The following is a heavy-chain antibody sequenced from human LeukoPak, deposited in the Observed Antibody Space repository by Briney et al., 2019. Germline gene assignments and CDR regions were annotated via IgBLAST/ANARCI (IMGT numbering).Heavy chain of an antibody. CDR2: ITDSGGDT. CDR3: PKGSAAARPYYFDY. Sequence: GGSLRLSRAASGFTFNNYAMGWVRQAPGKGLGWVSAITDSGGDTYYADSVKGRFTISRDNSQNTLYLQMNSLRAEDTAVYYCPKGSAAARPYYFDYWGQGILVTVSS. V-gene: IGHV3-23*01. D-gene: IGHD6-13*01. CDR1: GFTFNNYA. J-gene: IGHJ4*02.